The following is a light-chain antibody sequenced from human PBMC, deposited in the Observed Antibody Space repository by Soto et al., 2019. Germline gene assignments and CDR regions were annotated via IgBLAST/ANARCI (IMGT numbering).Light chain of an antibody. CDR1: QSVSSSYSSY. CDR3: QLYGSSPWT. V-gene: IGKV3-20*01. CDR2: DAS. Sequence: EIVLTQSPGTLSLSPGERATLSCRASQSVSSSYSSYLAWYQKRPGQAPRLLIYDASTRATGIPDRFSGSGSGRDFTLSISRLEPEDFAVYYCQLYGSSPWTFGQGTKVEIK. J-gene: IGKJ1*01.